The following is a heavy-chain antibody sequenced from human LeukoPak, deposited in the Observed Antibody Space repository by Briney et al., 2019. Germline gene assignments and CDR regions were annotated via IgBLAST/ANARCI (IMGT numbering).Heavy chain of an antibody. D-gene: IGHD2-2*01. CDR2: IYTSGST. J-gene: IGHJ3*02. Sequence: SETLSLTCTVSGGSISSYYWSWIRQPAGKGLEWIGRIYTSGSTNYNPSLKSRVTISVDTSKNQFSLKLSSVTAADTAVYYCAREVVPAANNDAFDIWGQGTMVTVSS. V-gene: IGHV4-4*07. CDR1: GGSISSYY. CDR3: AREVVPAANNDAFDI.